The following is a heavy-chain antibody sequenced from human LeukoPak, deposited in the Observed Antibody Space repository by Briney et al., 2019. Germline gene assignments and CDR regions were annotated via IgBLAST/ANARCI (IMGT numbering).Heavy chain of an antibody. V-gene: IGHV3-74*01. D-gene: IGHD6-19*01. Sequence: GGSLRLSCAASGFTFSSYWMHWVRQAPGKGLVWVSRINSDGSSTSYADSVKGRFTISRDNSKNTLYLQMNSLRAEDTAVYYCARETYSSGWSPRFYYYYGMDVWGKGTTVTVSS. J-gene: IGHJ6*04. CDR1: GFTFSSYW. CDR2: INSDGSST. CDR3: ARETYSSGWSPRFYYYYGMDV.